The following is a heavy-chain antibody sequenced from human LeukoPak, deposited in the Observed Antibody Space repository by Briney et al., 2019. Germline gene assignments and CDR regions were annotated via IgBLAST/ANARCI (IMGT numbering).Heavy chain of an antibody. CDR1: GFTFGSFV. J-gene: IGHJ1*01. V-gene: IGHV3-23*01. Sequence: PGGSLRLSCAASGFTFGSFVMSWVRQAPGKGLQWVSVISDSSVSTDYADSVKGRFTISRDNSKNILYLQMSSLRAEDTAVYYCATQRGGPYDILTGYPLNWGQGTLVTVSS. CDR2: ISDSSVST. CDR3: ATQRGGPYDILTGYPLN. D-gene: IGHD3-9*01.